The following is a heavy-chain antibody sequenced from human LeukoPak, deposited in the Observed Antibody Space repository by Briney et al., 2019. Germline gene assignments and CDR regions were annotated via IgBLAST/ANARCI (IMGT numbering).Heavy chain of an antibody. V-gene: IGHV4-34*01. J-gene: IGHJ6*03. D-gene: IGHD3-3*01. CDR2: IKLTGQTNYKPSLT. Sequence: RSETLSLTCVVAVESFSGFKWSWFRQTPSEGLKWIGEIKLTGQTNYKPSLTDYNPSLRSRVPISVASSKNQLSLKVNSVTAADTGVYYCARVRHDPLEYGYYMDVWGTGTPVAVSS. CDR1: VESFSGFK. CDR3: ARVRHDPLEYGYYMDV.